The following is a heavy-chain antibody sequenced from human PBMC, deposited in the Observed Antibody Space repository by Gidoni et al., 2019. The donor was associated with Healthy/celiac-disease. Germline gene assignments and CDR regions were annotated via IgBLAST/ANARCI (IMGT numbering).Heavy chain of an antibody. CDR1: GGSFSGYY. CDR3: VRGRSAYGSRSGWFDP. V-gene: IGHV4-34*01. CDR2: INHSGST. Sequence: QVQLQQWGAGLLTPSETLSLTCAAYGGSFSGYYWSWIRQPPGQALEWIGEINHSGSTNYNPSLKSRVTSSVDTSKTHFSLKLSSVTAADTAVYYCVRGRSAYGSRSGWFDPWGQGTLVTFAS. J-gene: IGHJ5*02. D-gene: IGHD3-10*01.